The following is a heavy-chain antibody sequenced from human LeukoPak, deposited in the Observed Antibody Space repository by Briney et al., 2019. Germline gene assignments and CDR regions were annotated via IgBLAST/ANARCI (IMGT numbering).Heavy chain of an antibody. J-gene: IGHJ4*02. CDR2: INPSGGST. Sequence: GASVKVSCKASGYTFTSYYMHWVRQAPGQGLEWMGIINPSGGSTSYAQKFQGRVTITTDESTSTAYMELSSLRSEDTAVYYCAREHPDVVLMVYAAQGVGFDYWGQGTLVTVSS. V-gene: IGHV1-46*01. CDR1: GYTFTSYY. CDR3: AREHPDVVLMVYAAQGVGFDY. D-gene: IGHD2-8*01.